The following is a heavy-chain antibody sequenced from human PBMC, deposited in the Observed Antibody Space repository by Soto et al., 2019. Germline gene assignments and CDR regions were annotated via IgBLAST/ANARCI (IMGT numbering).Heavy chain of an antibody. J-gene: IGHJ4*02. CDR1: AYTFTSYY. Sequence: ASLKVSCKASAYTFTSYYMHWVRQAPGQGLEWMGIINPSGGSTSYAQKFQGRVTMTRDTSTSTVYMERSSLRSEDTAVYYCAKDHYGTDRHIWRHAFWGQRTPVTGSS. D-gene: IGHD1-7*01. V-gene: IGHV1-46*01. CDR3: AKDHYGTDRHIWRHAF. CDR2: INPSGGST.